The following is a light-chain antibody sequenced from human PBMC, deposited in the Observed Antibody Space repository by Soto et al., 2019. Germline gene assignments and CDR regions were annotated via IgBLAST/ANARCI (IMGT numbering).Light chain of an antibody. CDR2: AAS. J-gene: IGKJ5*01. CDR3: QQSYSTPIT. CDR1: QSISSY. V-gene: IGKV1-39*01. Sequence: DIQMTQSPSSLSASVGDRVTITCRASQSISSYLNWYQQKPGKAPKLLIYAASSLQSGVPSRFSGSGSGTDFTLTISSLQPEDFATYYCQQSYSTPITCGQGKRREIK.